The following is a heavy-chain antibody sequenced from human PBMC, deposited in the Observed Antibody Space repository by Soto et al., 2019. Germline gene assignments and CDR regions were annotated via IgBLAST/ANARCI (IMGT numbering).Heavy chain of an antibody. CDR1: GYTFTTYE. D-gene: IGHD3-10*01. Sequence: QVQLVQSGAEVKKPGASVKVSCKASGYTFTTYEINWVRQVPGQGLEWMGWMSPSSGNTGYVDQFRGRVTMTSNSSRSTAYMERSSLRSEDTAVYYCARVGGQLFGDHGMDVWGQGTTVTVSS. CDR2: MSPSSGNT. CDR3: ARVGGQLFGDHGMDV. J-gene: IGHJ6*02. V-gene: IGHV1-8*01.